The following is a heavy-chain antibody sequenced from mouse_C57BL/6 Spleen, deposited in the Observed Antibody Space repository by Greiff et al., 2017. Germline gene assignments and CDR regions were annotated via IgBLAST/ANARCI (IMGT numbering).Heavy chain of an antibody. Sequence: VQLQQPGAELVMPGASVKLSCKASGYTFTSYWMHWVKQRPGQGLEWIGEIDPSDSYTNYNQKFKGKSTLTVDKSSSTAYMQLSSLTSEDSAVYYCAREREGFAYWGQGTLVTGSA. J-gene: IGHJ3*01. CDR1: GYTFTSYW. CDR3: AREREGFAY. CDR2: IDPSDSYT. V-gene: IGHV1-69*01.